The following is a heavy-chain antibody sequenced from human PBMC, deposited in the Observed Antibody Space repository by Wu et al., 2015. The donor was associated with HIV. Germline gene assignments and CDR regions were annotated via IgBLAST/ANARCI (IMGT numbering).Heavy chain of an antibody. CDR1: GGTFSSYA. CDR3: ARELLWWRGGGASNRVSDYYYYMDV. V-gene: IGHV1-69*12. Sequence: QVQLVQSGAEVKKPGSSVKVSCKASGGTFSSYAISWVRQAPGQGLEWMGGIIPIFGTANYAQKFQGRVTITADESTSTAYMELSSLRSEDTAVYYCARELLWWRGGGASNRVSDYYYYMDVWGKGTTVTVSS. J-gene: IGHJ6*03. CDR2: IIPIFGTA. D-gene: IGHD2-21*01.